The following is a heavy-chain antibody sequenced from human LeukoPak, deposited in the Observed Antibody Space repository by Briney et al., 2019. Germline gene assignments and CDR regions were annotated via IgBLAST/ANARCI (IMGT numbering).Heavy chain of an antibody. D-gene: IGHD3-10*01. CDR3: ARWFGELSGFDP. V-gene: IGHV4-61*05. Sequence: SETLSLTCTVSGGSISSSSYYWGWIRQPPGKGLEWIGYIYYSGSTNYNPSLESRVTISVDTSKNQFSLKLSSVTAADTAVYYCARWFGELSGFDPWGQGTLVTVSS. CDR1: GGSISSSSYY. CDR2: IYYSGST. J-gene: IGHJ5*02.